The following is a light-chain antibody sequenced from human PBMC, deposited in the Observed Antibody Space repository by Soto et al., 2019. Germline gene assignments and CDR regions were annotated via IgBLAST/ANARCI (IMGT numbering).Light chain of an antibody. CDR3: SSYTSISTYV. V-gene: IGLV2-14*01. J-gene: IGLJ1*01. Sequence: QSVLTQPASVSGSPGQSITISCTGTSSDVGDYNYVSWYQHHPVKAPKLIIYEVNNRPSGVSNRFSGSKSGSTASMTISGLQAEDEAAYYCSSYTSISTYVFGTGTKV. CDR1: SSDVGDYNY. CDR2: EVN.